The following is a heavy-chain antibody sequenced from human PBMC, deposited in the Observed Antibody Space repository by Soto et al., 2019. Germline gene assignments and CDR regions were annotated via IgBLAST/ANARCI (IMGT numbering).Heavy chain of an antibody. D-gene: IGHD4-17*01. CDR2: IYYSGST. CDR3: ARNTVTTARFDP. V-gene: IGHV4-31*03. J-gene: IGHJ5*02. Sequence: PSETLSLTCTVSGGSISSGGYYWSWIRQHPGKGLEWIGYIYYSGSTYYNPSLKSRVTISVDTSKNQFSLKLSSVTAPDTAVYYCARNTVTTARFDPWGQGTLVTGLL. CDR1: GGSISSGGYY.